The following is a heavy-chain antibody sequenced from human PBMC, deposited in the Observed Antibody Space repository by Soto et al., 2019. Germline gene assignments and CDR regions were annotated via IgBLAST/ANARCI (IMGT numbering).Heavy chain of an antibody. V-gene: IGHV4-31*03. CDR1: GGSISSGGYY. CDR3: ARWVGATSFDY. J-gene: IGHJ4*02. D-gene: IGHD1-26*01. CDR2: IYYSGST. Sequence: QVQLQESGPGLVKPSQTLSLTCTVSGGSISSGGYYWSWIRQHPGKGLEWIGYIYYSGSTYYHPSLKXRLTLSXXTSKNQFSLKLSSVTAADTAVYYCARWVGATSFDYWGQGTLVTVSS.